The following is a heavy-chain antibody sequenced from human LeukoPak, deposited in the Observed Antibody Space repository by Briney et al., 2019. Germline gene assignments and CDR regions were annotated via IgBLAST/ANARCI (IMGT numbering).Heavy chain of an antibody. J-gene: IGHJ4*02. CDR3: TTYRHAVAPVALNY. CDR1: GFTFSNTW. V-gene: IGHV3-15*01. D-gene: IGHD2-15*01. Sequence: GGSLRLSCVASGFTFSNTWMSWVRQAPGKGLEWVGLIKNKVDGGTTDYAAPVKGRFSISRDDSKSTLFLQMNSLKTEDTAVYFCTTYRHAVAPVALNYWGRGTLVAVSS. CDR2: IKNKVDGGTT.